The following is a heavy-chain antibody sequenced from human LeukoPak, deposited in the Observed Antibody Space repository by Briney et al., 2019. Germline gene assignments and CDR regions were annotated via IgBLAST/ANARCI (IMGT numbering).Heavy chain of an antibody. J-gene: IGHJ4*02. CDR3: ARGLGYYGSGIYLKH. CDR2: INHSGST. D-gene: IGHD3-10*01. V-gene: IGHV4-34*01. CDR1: GGSFSGYY. Sequence: SETLSLTCAVYGGSFSGYYWSWIRQPPGKGLEWIGEINHSGSTNYNPSLKSRVTISVDTSKNQFSLKLSSVTAADTAVYYCARGLGYYGSGIYLKHWGQGTLVTVSS.